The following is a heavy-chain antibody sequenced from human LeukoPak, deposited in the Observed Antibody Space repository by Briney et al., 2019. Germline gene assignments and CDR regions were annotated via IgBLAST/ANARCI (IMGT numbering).Heavy chain of an antibody. V-gene: IGHV4-39*07. D-gene: IGHD6-13*01. J-gene: IGHJ4*02. CDR2: IYYSGST. CDR3: ARDRAGSAAGMSAY. CDR1: GGSISSSSYY. Sequence: SETLSLTCTVSGGSISSSSYYWVWIRQPPGKGLEWIGSIYYSGSTYYNPSLKSRVTQSVDTSKNQFSLKLSYVTAADPAVFYCARDRAGSAAGMSAYWGQGTLVNVSS.